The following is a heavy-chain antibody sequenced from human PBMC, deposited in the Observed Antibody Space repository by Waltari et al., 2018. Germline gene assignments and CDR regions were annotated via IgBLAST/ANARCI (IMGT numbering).Heavy chain of an antibody. CDR2: IYYSGST. CDR3: ARESGYSYDHDAFDI. D-gene: IGHD5-18*01. J-gene: IGHJ3*02. CDR1: GGSISSYY. V-gene: IGHV4-59*01. Sequence: QVQLQESGPGLVKPSETLSLTCPVSGGSISSYYWSWIRQPPGKGLEWIGYIYYSGSTNYNPSLKSRVTISVDTSKNQFSLKLSSVTAADTAVYYCARESGYSYDHDAFDIWGQGTMVTVSS.